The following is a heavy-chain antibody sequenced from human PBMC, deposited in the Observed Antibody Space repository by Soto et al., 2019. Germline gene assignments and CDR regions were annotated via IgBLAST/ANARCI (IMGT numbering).Heavy chain of an antibody. CDR1: GYTFTSYG. J-gene: IGHJ6*02. CDR2: IIAYNGNT. V-gene: IGHV1-18*04. Sequence: ASVKVSCKASGYTFTSYGISWVRQAPGQGLEWMGWIIAYNGNTNYAQKLQGRVTLTTDTSTSTAYMELRSLRSDDTAVYYCARAGGFYYYFYGLADWGQGTTVTVSS. CDR3: ARAGGFYYYFYGLAD.